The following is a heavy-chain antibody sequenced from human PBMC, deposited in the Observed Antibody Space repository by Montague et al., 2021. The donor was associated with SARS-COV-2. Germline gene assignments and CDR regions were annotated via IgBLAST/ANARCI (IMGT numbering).Heavy chain of an antibody. CDR2: ISDSGST. J-gene: IGHJ4*02. CDR3: ARHDSATFPAVY. Sequence: SETLSLTCAVSGGSISSYYWRWFRQPPGKGLEWIGYISDSGSTNYNPSLTGRVTMSVDTSKNQFSLKLNSVTAADTAVYYCARHDSATFPAVYWGQGTLVTVSS. D-gene: IGHD2-15*01. CDR1: GGSISSYY. V-gene: IGHV4-59*08.